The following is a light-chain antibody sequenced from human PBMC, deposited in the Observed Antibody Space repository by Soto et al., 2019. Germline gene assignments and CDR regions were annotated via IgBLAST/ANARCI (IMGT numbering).Light chain of an antibody. J-gene: IGKJ5*01. CDR1: QSISRN. CDR3: KQSYTTASIT. V-gene: IGKV1-39*01. Sequence: DIQMTQSPSSLSASVGDRVTITCRASQSISRNLNWYQHKPGKAPKLLIYAASSLQNGVPSRFSGGGSGTELTLSISSLQHEDFGTYYCKQSYTTASITFGQGTVLEIK. CDR2: AAS.